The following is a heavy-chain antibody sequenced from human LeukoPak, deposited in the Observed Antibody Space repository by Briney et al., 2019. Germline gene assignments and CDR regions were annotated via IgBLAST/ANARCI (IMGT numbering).Heavy chain of an antibody. D-gene: IGHD6-13*01. CDR1: GFTFDDYA. CDR3: AKDRRKLGSWYFCAFDI. Sequence: GGSLRLSCAASGFTFDDYAMHWVRQAPGKGLEWFSGISWNSGSIGYADSVKGRFTISRDNAKNSLYLQMSSLRAEDTALYYCAKDRRKLGSWYFCAFDIWGQGTMVTVSS. CDR2: ISWNSGSI. V-gene: IGHV3-9*01. J-gene: IGHJ3*02.